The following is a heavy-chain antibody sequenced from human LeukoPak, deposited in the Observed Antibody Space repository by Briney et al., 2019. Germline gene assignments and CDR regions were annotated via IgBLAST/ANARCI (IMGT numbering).Heavy chain of an antibody. CDR1: GFTFSTYW. D-gene: IGHD6-13*01. J-gene: IGHJ4*02. CDR2: IKQDGSEK. Sequence: GGSLRLSCAASGFTFSTYWMSWVRQAPGKGLEWVANIKQDGSEKYYVDSVKGRFAVSRDNAKNSLSLQMNILRVEDTAVYYCARGVSWTFDNWGRGAPVTVSS. CDR3: ARGVSWTFDN. V-gene: IGHV3-7*04.